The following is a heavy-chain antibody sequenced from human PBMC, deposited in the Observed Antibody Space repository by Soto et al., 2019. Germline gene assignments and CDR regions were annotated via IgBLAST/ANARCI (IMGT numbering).Heavy chain of an antibody. CDR2: IYYSGST. V-gene: IGHV4-59*01. J-gene: IGHJ5*02. Sequence: KASETLSLTCTASGGTISSYYWSWIRQPPGKGLEWIGYIYYSGSTNYNPALKSRVTISVDTSKNQFSLKLSSVTAADTAVYYRARISCWHHMRLFDPWGQGTLVTVSS. CDR3: ARISCWHHMRLFDP. D-gene: IGHD2-2*01. CDR1: GGTISSYY.